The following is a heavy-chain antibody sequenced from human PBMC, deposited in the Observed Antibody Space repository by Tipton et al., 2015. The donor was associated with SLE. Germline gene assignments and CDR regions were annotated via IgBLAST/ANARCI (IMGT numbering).Heavy chain of an antibody. D-gene: IGHD2-2*01. CDR2: INHSGST. CDR1: GGSFSGYY. Sequence: KPSETLSLTCAVYGGSFSGYYWSWIRQPPGKGLEWIGEINHSGSTNYNPSLKSRVTISVDTSKNQFSLKLSSVTAADTAVYYCARGLGGCSSTSCQTYYYYGMDVWGQGTTVTVS. CDR3: ARGLGGCSSTSCQTYYYYGMDV. V-gene: IGHV4-34*01. J-gene: IGHJ6*02.